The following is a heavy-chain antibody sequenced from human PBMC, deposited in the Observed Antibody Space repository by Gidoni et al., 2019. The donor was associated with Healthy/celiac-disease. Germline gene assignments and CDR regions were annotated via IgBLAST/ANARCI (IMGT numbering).Heavy chain of an antibody. V-gene: IGHV3-23*01. D-gene: IGHD3-22*01. CDR1: GFTFSSYA. CDR2: ISGSGGST. CDR3: AKKKPQTYYDSSGYYYEGGRYFDL. J-gene: IGHJ2*01. Sequence: EVQLLESGGGLVQPGGSLRLSCAASGFTFSSYAMSWVRQAPGKGLEGVSAISGSGGSTYYADSVKGRFTISRDNSKNTLYLQMNSLRAEDTAVYYCAKKKPQTYYDSSGYYYEGGRYFDLWGRGTLVTVSS.